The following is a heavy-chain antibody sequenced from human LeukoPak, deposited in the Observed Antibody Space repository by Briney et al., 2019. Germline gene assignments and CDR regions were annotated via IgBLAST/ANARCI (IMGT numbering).Heavy chain of an antibody. J-gene: IGHJ5*02. CDR3: ARQTGDLWFDP. Sequence: SETLSLTCTVSGGSIRSSSYYWGWIRQPPEKGLEWIGSIYYSGSTYYNPSLKSRVTMSVDKSKNQFSLKLGSVTAADTAVYYCARQTGDLWFDPWGQGTPVTVSS. V-gene: IGHV4-39*01. CDR2: IYYSGST. D-gene: IGHD3-16*01. CDR1: GGSIRSSSYY.